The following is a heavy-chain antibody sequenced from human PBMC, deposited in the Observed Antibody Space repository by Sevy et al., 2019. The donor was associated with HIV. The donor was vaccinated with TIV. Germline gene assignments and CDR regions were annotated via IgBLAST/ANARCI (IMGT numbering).Heavy chain of an antibody. J-gene: IGHJ6*02. CDR3: ARNGEQLVLDYYYSMDV. D-gene: IGHD6-6*01. Sequence: ASVKVSCKASGGTFSSYAISWVRQAPGQGLEWMGGIIPIFGTPKYAQKFQGRVTITADESTTTAYMKLSGLRSEDTAVYYCARNGEQLVLDYYYSMDVWGQGTTVTVSS. V-gene: IGHV1-69*13. CDR1: GGTFSSYA. CDR2: IIPIFGTP.